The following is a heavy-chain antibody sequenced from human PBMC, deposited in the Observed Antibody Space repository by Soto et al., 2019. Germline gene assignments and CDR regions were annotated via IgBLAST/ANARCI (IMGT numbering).Heavy chain of an antibody. CDR1: GFTFSSYS. J-gene: IGHJ4*02. Sequence: GGSLRLSCAASGFTFSSYSMNWVRQAPGKGLEWVSSISSSSSYIYYADSVKGRFTISRDNAKNSLYLQMNSLRAEDTAVYYCAFKGYSSGWYPDYWGQGNLVTVSS. D-gene: IGHD6-19*01. CDR3: AFKGYSSGWYPDY. CDR2: ISSSSSYI. V-gene: IGHV3-21*01.